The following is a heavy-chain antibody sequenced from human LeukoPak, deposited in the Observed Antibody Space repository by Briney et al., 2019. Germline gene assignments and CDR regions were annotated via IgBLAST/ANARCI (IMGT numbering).Heavy chain of an antibody. J-gene: IGHJ6*02. CDR3: ARYCGSTSCSTVSSYCGMDV. CDR1: EFMFSSYT. CDR2: ISAGGRST. V-gene: IGHV3-23*01. Sequence: GGSLRLSCAASEFMFSSYTMAWVRQAPGKGLEWVSLISAGGRSTYSADSVKGRFTISTDRSRNTLYLQMNSLSAEDTARYYCARYCGSTSCSTVSSYCGMDVWGLGTTVTVSS. D-gene: IGHD2-2*01.